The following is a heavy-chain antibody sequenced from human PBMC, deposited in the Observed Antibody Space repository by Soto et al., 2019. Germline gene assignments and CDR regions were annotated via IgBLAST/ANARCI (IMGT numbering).Heavy chain of an antibody. CDR1: GGSFIGHD. CDR3: ATKTGTTLHWFDP. V-gene: IGHV4-34*01. D-gene: IGHD1-7*01. CDR2: INHSGST. J-gene: IGHJ5*02. Sequence: LSLSSTVDGGSFIGHDGSWLSTQPGKGLEWIGEINHSGSTNYNPSLKSRVTISVDTSKNQFSLKLSSVTAADTAVYYCATKTGTTLHWFDPWGQGTLV.